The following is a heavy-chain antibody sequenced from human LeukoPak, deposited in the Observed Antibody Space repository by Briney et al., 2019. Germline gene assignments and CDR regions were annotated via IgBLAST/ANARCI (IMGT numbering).Heavy chain of an antibody. CDR1: GYTFTSYG. J-gene: IGHJ4*02. Sequence: ASVKVSCKASGYTFTSYGISWVRQAPGQGLEWMGWISAYNGNTNYAQKLQGRVTMTTDTSTSTAYMELRSLRSDDTAVYYCARGGGETEPMNTYYDYVWGSYRYTGFDYWGQGTLVTVSS. CDR2: ISAYNGNT. V-gene: IGHV1-18*01. CDR3: ARGGGETEPMNTYYDYVWGSYRYTGFDY. D-gene: IGHD3-16*02.